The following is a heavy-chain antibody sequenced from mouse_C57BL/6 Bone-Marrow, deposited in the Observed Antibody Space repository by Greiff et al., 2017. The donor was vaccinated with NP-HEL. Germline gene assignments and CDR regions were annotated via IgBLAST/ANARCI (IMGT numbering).Heavy chain of an antibody. V-gene: IGHV10-1*01. CDR3: VRPDHYGSSSWFAY. CDR1: GFSFNTYA. D-gene: IGHD1-1*01. J-gene: IGHJ3*01. CDR2: IRSKSNNYAT. Sequence: EVQLVESGGGLVQPKGSLKLSCAASGFSFNTYAMNWVRQAPGKGLEWVARIRSKSNNYATYYADSVKDRFTISRDDSESMLYLQMNNLKTEDTAMYYCVRPDHYGSSSWFAYWGQGTLVTVSA.